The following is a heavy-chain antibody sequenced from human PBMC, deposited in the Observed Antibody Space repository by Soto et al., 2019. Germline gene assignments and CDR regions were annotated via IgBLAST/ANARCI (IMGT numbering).Heavy chain of an antibody. D-gene: IGHD3-22*01. CDR1: GFTFSTYS. V-gene: IGHV3-48*02. Sequence: LRLSCAASGFTFSTYSMNWVRQAPGKGLEWVSYISSSSDTIYYSDSVKGRFTISRDNGKNSLFLQMNSLRDEDTAVYYCARVVVVIPPGYYYAMDVWGQGTTVTVSS. J-gene: IGHJ6*02. CDR2: ISSSSDTI. CDR3: ARVVVVIPPGYYYAMDV.